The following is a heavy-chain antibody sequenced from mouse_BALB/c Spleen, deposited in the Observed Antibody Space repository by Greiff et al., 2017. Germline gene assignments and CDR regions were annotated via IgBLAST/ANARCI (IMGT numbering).Heavy chain of an antibody. CDR3: ARQPSYPYYAMDY. V-gene: IGHV5-12-2*01. CDR2: ISNGGGST. J-gene: IGHJ4*01. Sequence: EVMLVESGGGLVQPGGSLKLSCAASGFTFSSYTMSWVRQTPEKRLEWVAYISNGGGSTYYPDTVKGRFTISRDNAKNTLYLQMSSLKSEDTAMYYCARQPSYPYYAMDYWGQGTSVTVSS. CDR1: GFTFSSYT.